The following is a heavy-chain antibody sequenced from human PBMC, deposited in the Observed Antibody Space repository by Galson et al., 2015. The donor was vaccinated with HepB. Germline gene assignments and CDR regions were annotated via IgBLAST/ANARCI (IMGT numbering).Heavy chain of an antibody. J-gene: IGHJ4*02. Sequence: SLRLSCAASGLTFSDYYMSWIRQAPGKGLEWVSYISSSSSYTNYADSVKGRFTISRDNAKNSLYLQMNSLRAEDTAVYYCARESIAARPYDYWGQGTLVTVSS. CDR2: ISSSSSYT. D-gene: IGHD6-6*01. V-gene: IGHV3-11*06. CDR1: GLTFSDYY. CDR3: ARESIAARPYDY.